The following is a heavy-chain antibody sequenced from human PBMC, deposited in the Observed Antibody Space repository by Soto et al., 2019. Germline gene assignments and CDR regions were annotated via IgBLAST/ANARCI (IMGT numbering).Heavy chain of an antibody. V-gene: IGHV4-61*08. CDR2: IYYSGST. CDR3: ARMSSPHPVYYFDY. CDR1: GGSISSGDYY. Sequence: SETLSLTCTVSGGSISSGDYYWSWIRQPPGKGLEWIGYIYYSGSTNYNPSLKSRVTISVDTSKNQFSLKPSSVTAADTAVYYCARMSSPHPVYYFDYWGQGTLVTVSS. D-gene: IGHD6-13*01. J-gene: IGHJ4*02.